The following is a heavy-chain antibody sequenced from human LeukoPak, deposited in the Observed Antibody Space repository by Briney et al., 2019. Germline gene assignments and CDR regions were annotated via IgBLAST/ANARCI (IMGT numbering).Heavy chain of an antibody. CDR2: ISGSGGST. CDR3: ATGVRGVMMVY. J-gene: IGHJ4*02. CDR1: GFTFSSYA. V-gene: IGHV3-23*01. Sequence: GGSLRLSCAASGFTFSSYAMSWVRQAPGKGLEWVSTISGSGGSTYYADSVKGRFTISRDNSKNTLYLHMSSLRAEDTAIYYCATGVRGVMMVYWGQGTLVTVSS. D-gene: IGHD3-10*01.